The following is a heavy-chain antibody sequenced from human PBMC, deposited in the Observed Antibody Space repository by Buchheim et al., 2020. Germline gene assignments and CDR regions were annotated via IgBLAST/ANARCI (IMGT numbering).Heavy chain of an antibody. CDR3: AMGIYSGHYYFYSYSTDV. D-gene: IGHD3-10*01. CDR2: IKQDGSEK. J-gene: IGHJ6*03. Sequence: EVQLVESGGGLVQPGGSLRLSCAASGFTFSSDWMSWVRQAPGKGLEWVANIKQDGSEKYYVDSVKGRFTISRDNAKNSLYLQMNSLRAEDTAVYYCAMGIYSGHYYFYSYSTDVCAEFTTVTV. V-gene: IGHV3-7*01. CDR1: GFTFSSDW.